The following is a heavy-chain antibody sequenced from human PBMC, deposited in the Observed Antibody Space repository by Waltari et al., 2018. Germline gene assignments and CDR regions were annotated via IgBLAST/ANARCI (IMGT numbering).Heavy chain of an antibody. Sequence: VESGGGVVQPGRSLRLSCAASGFTFSSYAMHWVRQAPGKGLEWVAVISYDGSNKYYADSVKGRFTISRDNSKNTLYLQMNSLRAEDTAVYYCARARSQLLYWVYVAARDLGYMDVWGKGTTVTISS. CDR2: ISYDGSNK. D-gene: IGHD2-2*02. J-gene: IGHJ6*03. CDR1: GFTFSSYA. CDR3: ARARSQLLYWVYVAARDLGYMDV. V-gene: IGHV3-30-3*01.